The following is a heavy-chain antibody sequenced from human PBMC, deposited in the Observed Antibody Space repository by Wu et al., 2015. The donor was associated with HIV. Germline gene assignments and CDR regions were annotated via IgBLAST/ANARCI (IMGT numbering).Heavy chain of an antibody. CDR1: GYSLSDHY. Sequence: QVQLVQSGPEVKKPGASVRVSCKASGYSLSDHYIHWVRQAPGQGLGWMGWINPNSGGTNYAQKFQGRVTMTRDTSISTAYMELSRLRSDDTAVYYCARGDVPAAPGYWGQGTLVTVSS. CDR2: INPNSGGT. CDR3: ARGDVPAAPGY. D-gene: IGHD2-2*01. J-gene: IGHJ4*02. V-gene: IGHV1-2*02.